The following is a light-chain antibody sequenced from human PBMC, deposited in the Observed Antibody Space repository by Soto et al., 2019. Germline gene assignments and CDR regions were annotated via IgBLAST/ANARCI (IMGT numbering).Light chain of an antibody. Sequence: EIVLTQSPGTLSLSPGERATLSCRASQSVSSSFLAWYQQKPGQAPRLLIYGASSRATCIPDRFSGSGSGTDFTRTISRLEPEDFAVYYCQQYCSSPRTFGQGTKVEIK. J-gene: IGKJ1*01. CDR3: QQYCSSPRT. V-gene: IGKV3-20*01. CDR1: QSVSSSF. CDR2: GAS.